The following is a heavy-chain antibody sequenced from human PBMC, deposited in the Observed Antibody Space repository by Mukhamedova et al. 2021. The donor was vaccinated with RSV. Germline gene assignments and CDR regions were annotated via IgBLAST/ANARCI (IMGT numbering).Heavy chain of an antibody. Sequence: GEINHSGSTNYNPSLKSRVTISVDTSKNQFSLKLSSVTAADTAVYYCARGQWFGESYYYYGMDVWGQGTTVTVSS. CDR2: INHSGST. D-gene: IGHD3-10*01. V-gene: IGHV4-34*01. J-gene: IGHJ6*02. CDR3: ARGQWFGESYYYYGMDV.